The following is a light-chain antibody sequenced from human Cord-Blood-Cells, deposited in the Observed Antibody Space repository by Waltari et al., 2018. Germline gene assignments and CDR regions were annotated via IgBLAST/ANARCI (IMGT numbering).Light chain of an antibody. CDR3: QQYDNLPWT. CDR1: QDISNY. J-gene: IGKJ1*01. V-gene: IGKV1-33*01. CDR2: DAS. Sequence: DIQMTQAPSSLSAYVGDRVTITCQASQDISNYLNWYQQKPGKAPKLLNYDASNLETGVPSRFSGSGSGTDFTFTISSLQPEDIATYYCQQYDNLPWTFGQGTKVEIK.